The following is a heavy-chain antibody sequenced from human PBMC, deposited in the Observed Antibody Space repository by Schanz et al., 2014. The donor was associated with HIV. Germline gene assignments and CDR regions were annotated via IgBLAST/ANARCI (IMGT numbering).Heavy chain of an antibody. CDR1: GFAFDDFA. D-gene: IGHD6-6*01. Sequence: VQLVESGGGVVEPGRSLRLSCVASGFAFDDFAMHWVRQAPGKGLEWVTVISNDGSNKYYTDSVKGRFTISRDNSKKTLYLQMNSLRAEDTAVYYCASTIYPYSSSSDYYYGMDVWGQGTTVSVSS. V-gene: IGHV3-30-3*01. J-gene: IGHJ6*02. CDR3: ASTIYPYSSSSDYYYGMDV. CDR2: ISNDGSNK.